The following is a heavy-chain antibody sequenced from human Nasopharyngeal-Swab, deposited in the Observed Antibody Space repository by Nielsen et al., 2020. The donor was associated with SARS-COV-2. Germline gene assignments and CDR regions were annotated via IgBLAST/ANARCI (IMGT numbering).Heavy chain of an antibody. D-gene: IGHD5-12*01. J-gene: IGHJ4*02. V-gene: IGHV4-34*01. CDR1: GGSFSGYY. CDR3: ASSTWIFDY. CDR2: INHSGST. Sequence: SETLSLTRAVYGGSFSGYYWSWIRQPPGKGLEWIGEINHSGSTNYNPSLKSRVTISVDTSKNQFSLKLSSVTAADTAVYYCASSTWIFDYWGQGTLVTVSS.